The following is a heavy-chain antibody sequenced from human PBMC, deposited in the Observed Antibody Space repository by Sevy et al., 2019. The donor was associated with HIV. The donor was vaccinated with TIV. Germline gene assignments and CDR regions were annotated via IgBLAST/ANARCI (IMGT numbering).Heavy chain of an antibody. D-gene: IGHD5-12*01. J-gene: IGHJ6*03. CDR1: GFTVSSNY. Sequence: GGSLRLSCAASGFTVSSNYMSWVRQAPGKGLEWVSVIYSGGSIYYADSVKGRFTISRDNSKNTLYLQMNSLRAEDTAVYYCARAGWLRYMDVWGKGTTVTVSS. V-gene: IGHV3-53*01. CDR2: IYSGGSI. CDR3: ARAGWLRYMDV.